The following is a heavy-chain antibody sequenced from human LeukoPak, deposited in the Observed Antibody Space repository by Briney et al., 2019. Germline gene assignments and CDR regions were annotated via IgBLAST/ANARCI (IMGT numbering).Heavy chain of an antibody. CDR1: GFTFSSYA. CDR3: AKWYYDILTGRPDAFDI. Sequence: PGGSLRLSCAASGFTFSSYAMSWVRQAPGKGLEWVSAISGSGGSTYYADSVKGRFTISRDNSKNTLYLQMNSLRAEDTAVYYCAKWYYDILTGRPDAFDIWGQGTMVTVSS. J-gene: IGHJ3*02. D-gene: IGHD3-9*01. CDR2: ISGSGGST. V-gene: IGHV3-23*01.